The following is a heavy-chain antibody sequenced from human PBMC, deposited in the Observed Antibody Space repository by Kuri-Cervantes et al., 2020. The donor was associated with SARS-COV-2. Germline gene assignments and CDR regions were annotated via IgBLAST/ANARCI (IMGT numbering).Heavy chain of an antibody. D-gene: IGHD3-22*01. Sequence: GESLKISCKGSGYSFTSYWIGWVRQMPGKGLEWMGIIYPGDSDTRYSPSFQGQVTISADKSISTAYLQWSSLRAEDTAVYYCARDGEGGWLSRNYYYYHGMDVWGQGTTVTVSS. J-gene: IGHJ6*02. CDR3: ARDGEGGWLSRNYYYYHGMDV. V-gene: IGHV5-51*01. CDR1: GYSFTSYW. CDR2: IYPGDSDT.